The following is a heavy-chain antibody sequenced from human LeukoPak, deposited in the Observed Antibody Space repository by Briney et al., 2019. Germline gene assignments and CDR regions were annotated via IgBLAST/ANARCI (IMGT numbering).Heavy chain of an antibody. J-gene: IGHJ6*02. D-gene: IGHD6-13*01. CDR3: ARDRTADYYGMDV. V-gene: IGHV1-2*04. CDR1: GYTFTGYY. CDR2: INPNSGGT. Sequence: ASVKVSCKASGYTFTGYYMHWVRQAPGQGLEWMGWINPNSGGTNYAQKFQGWVTMTRDTSISTAYMELSRLRSDDTAVYYCARDRTADYYGMDVWGQGTTVTVSS.